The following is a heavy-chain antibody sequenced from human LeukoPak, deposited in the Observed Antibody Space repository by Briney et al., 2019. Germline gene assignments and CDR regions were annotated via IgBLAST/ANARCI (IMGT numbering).Heavy chain of an antibody. Sequence: GGSLSLSCAASGFTFSRSWMSWVRQAPGKGLEWVANIKKDGSEEYYVDSVKGRFTISRDNAKNSLYLQMNSLRGEDTAVYYCTGSSGYWGQGTLVSVSS. V-gene: IGHV3-7*01. CDR1: GFTFSRSW. D-gene: IGHD3-10*01. CDR3: TGSSGY. CDR2: IKKDGSEE. J-gene: IGHJ4*02.